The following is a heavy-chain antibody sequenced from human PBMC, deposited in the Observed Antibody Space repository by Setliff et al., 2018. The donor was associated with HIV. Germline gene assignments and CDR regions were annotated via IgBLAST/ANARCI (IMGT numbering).Heavy chain of an antibody. D-gene: IGHD3-22*01. J-gene: IGHJ3*02. V-gene: IGHV3-7*03. Sequence: PGGSLRLSCTASGFTFNTNWMGWVRQAPGKGLEWVANIRQDGNERYYVDSVRGRFTISRDNTKNSLYLQMNSLRAEDTAVYYCARLVGDCSGYAPDAFDIWGQGTMVTVSS. CDR3: ARLVGDCSGYAPDAFDI. CDR2: IRQDGNER. CDR1: GFTFNTNW.